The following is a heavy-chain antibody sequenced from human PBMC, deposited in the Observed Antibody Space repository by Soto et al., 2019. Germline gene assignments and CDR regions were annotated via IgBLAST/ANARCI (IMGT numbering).Heavy chain of an antibody. CDR2: IRTKSEGERT. CDR1: GFSFSRAW. Sequence: EVQLLESGGGLVKPGGSLRLSCAASGFSFSRAWMNWVRQAPGKGLEWVGRIRTKSEGERTDYPAPVQGSFIIWRDDSKSTLYLEMTSLKIEDTAVYYCTTGSVEGYWGQGTLVTVSS. J-gene: IGHJ4*02. D-gene: IGHD1-26*01. CDR3: TTGSVEGY. V-gene: IGHV3-15*07.